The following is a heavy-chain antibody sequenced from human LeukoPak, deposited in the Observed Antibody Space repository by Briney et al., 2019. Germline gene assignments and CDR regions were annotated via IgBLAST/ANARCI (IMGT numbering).Heavy chain of an antibody. V-gene: IGHV3-74*01. Sequence: GGSLRLSCAASGFTFSSYWMHWVRQAPGKGLVWVSRINSDGSSTSYADSVKGRFTISRDNAKNTLYLQMNSLRAEDTAVYYCARDGLTYYDFWSGYFFHDYWGQGTLVTVSS. CDR3: ARDGLTYYDFWSGYFFHDY. CDR1: GFTFSSYW. CDR2: INSDGSST. J-gene: IGHJ4*02. D-gene: IGHD3-3*01.